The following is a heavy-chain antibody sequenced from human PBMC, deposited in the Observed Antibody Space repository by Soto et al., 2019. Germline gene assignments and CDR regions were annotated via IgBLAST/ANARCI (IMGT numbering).Heavy chain of an antibody. D-gene: IGHD3-10*01. Sequence: QPGGSLRLSCAASGFTVSSNYMSWVRQAPGKGLEWVSVIYSGGSTYYADSVKGRFTISRDNSKNTLYLQMNSLRAEDTAVYYCAREEGISLSLYYYYYMDVWGKGTTVTVSS. V-gene: IGHV3-66*01. CDR1: GFTVSSNY. CDR2: IYSGGST. J-gene: IGHJ6*03. CDR3: AREEGISLSLYYYYYMDV.